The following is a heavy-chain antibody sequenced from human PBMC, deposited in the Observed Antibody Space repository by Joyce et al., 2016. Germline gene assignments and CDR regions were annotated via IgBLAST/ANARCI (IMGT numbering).Heavy chain of an antibody. Sequence: QMQLVQSGAEVKKPGSSVKVSCKASGGTRSGYAVSWVRQAPGQGLEGMGGITPILAKAKYAQKFQARVTITADKSTNTAYMELSSLRYEDTAIYYCARLRQTGNINDYWGQGTLVTVSS. J-gene: IGHJ4*02. CDR3: ARLRQTGNINDY. D-gene: IGHD1-14*01. V-gene: IGHV1-69*06. CDR2: ITPILAKA. CDR1: GGTRSGYA.